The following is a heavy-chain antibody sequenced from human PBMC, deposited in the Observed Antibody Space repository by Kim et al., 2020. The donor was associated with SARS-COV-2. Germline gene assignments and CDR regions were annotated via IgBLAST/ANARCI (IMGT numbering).Heavy chain of an antibody. J-gene: IGHJ3*02. V-gene: IGHV3-49*02. Sequence: VKGRFTVSRDDSKSIAYLQMNSLKTEDTAVYYCTSEGTFLSGYSYDAFDIWGQGTMVTVSS. CDR3: TSEGTFLSGYSYDAFDI. D-gene: IGHD5-18*01.